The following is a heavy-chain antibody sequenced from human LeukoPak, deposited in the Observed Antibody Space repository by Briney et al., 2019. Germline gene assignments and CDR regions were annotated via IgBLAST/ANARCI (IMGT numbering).Heavy chain of an antibody. J-gene: IGHJ4*02. CDR2: IRPSGST. Sequence: ASVKVSCKASGYTFTSYYIHWVRQAPGQGLGYMGIIRPSGSTAYAQKFQGRVTMTRDTSTSAVYMELSSLRSEDTAVYYCAREGPETYNFDFWGQGTQVTVSS. V-gene: IGHV1-46*01. D-gene: IGHD5-18*01. CDR3: AREGPETYNFDF. CDR1: GYTFTSYY.